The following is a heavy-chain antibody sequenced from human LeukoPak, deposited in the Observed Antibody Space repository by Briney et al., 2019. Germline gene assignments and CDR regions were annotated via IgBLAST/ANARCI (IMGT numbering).Heavy chain of an antibody. CDR3: VRRDNTGWNYFDH. CDR1: GGSINSHY. J-gene: IGHJ4*02. CDR2: IYYSERT. V-gene: IGHV4-59*08. Sequence: SETLSLTCAVSGGSINSHYWSWIRQPPGKGLQWIGDIYYSERTNYNPSLSSRVTISVDTSKNKLSLKLTSVLAADTAMYYCVRRDNTGWNYFDHWGQGILVTVSS. D-gene: IGHD6-19*01.